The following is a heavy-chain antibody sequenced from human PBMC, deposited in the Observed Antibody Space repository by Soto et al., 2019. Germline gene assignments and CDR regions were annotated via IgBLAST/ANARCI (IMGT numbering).Heavy chain of an antibody. D-gene: IGHD5-18*01. CDR1: GGSFSGYY. Sequence: SETLSLTCAVYGGSFSGYYWSWIRQPPGKGLEWIGEINHSGSTNYNPSLKSRVTISVDTSKNQFSLKLSSVTAADTAVYYCAGGRGYSYGYIYYYYGMDVWGQGTTVTVSS. V-gene: IGHV4-34*01. J-gene: IGHJ6*02. CDR3: AGGRGYSYGYIYYYYGMDV. CDR2: INHSGST.